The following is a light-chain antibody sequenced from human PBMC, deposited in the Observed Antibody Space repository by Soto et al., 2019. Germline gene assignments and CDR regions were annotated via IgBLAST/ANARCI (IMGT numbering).Light chain of an antibody. CDR2: DAS. CDR1: QSISSW. V-gene: IGKV1-5*01. J-gene: IGKJ2*01. Sequence: DIQMTQSHSTLSASVGDRVTITCRAMQSISSWLAWYQQKPGKAPKFLIYDASSLESGVPSRFSGSGSGTEFTLTISSLQPDDFATYYCQQYNSYSYTFGQGTKLEIK. CDR3: QQYNSYSYT.